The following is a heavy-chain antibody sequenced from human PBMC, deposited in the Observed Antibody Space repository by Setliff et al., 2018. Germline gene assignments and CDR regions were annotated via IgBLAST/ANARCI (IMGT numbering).Heavy chain of an antibody. J-gene: IGHJ2*01. Sequence: SETLSLTCTVSGGSISSGSYYWSWIRQLPGKGLEWIAEIHHSGSTNFHPSLKSRVAISVDPSKNQFYLNLRSVTAADTAVYFCARGTKTMVINYWYFDVWGRGTPVTVSS. CDR3: ARGTKTMVINYWYFDV. CDR2: IHHSGST. V-gene: IGHV4-39*07. CDR1: GGSISSGSYY. D-gene: IGHD4-17*01.